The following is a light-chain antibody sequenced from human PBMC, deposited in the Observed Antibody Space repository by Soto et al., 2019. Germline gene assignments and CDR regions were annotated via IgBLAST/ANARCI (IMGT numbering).Light chain of an antibody. V-gene: IGLV2-8*01. CDR2: EVT. CDR1: SSDVGGYDY. Sequence: QSALTQPPSASGSPGQSVTISCTGTSSDVGGYDYVSWYQQHPGKAPKLMIHEVTKRPSGVPDRFSGSKSGNTASLPVSGLQAEDEDDYYCSSYAGSNNVVFGTGTKLTVL. J-gene: IGLJ1*01. CDR3: SSYAGSNNVV.